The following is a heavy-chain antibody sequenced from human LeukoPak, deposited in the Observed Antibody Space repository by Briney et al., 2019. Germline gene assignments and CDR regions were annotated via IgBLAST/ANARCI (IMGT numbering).Heavy chain of an antibody. J-gene: IGHJ4*02. CDR1: GFIVSGDF. Sequence: PGGSLRLSCAASGFIVSGDFMSWVRQAPGKGLEWVSAISGSGGSTYYADSVKGRFTISRDNSKNTLYLQMNSLRAEDTAVYYCAKKFRSSTSFFTSWGQGTLVTVSS. V-gene: IGHV3-23*01. CDR3: AKKFRSSTSFFTS. CDR2: ISGSGGST. D-gene: IGHD2-2*01.